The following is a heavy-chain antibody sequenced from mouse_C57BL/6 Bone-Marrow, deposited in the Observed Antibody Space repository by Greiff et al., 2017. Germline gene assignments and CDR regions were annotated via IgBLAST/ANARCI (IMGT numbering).Heavy chain of an antibody. CDR3: ARIYYGNYVGDY. V-gene: IGHV3-6*01. J-gene: IGHJ2*01. D-gene: IGHD2-1*01. CDR1: GYSITSGYY. CDR2: ISYDGSN. Sequence: EVQLQESGPGLVKPSQSLSLTCSVTGYSITSGYYWNWIRQFPGNKLEWMGYISYDGSNNYNPSLKNRISITRDTSKNQFFLTLNSVTTEDTATYYCARIYYGNYVGDYWGQGTTLTVSS.